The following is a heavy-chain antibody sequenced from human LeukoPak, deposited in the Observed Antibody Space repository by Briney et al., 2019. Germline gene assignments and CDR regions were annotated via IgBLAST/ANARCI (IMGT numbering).Heavy chain of an antibody. CDR1: GGTFSSYA. Sequence: ASVKVSCKASGGTFSSYAISWVRQAPGQRLEWMGWINGGNGNTKYSENFQGRVTITRDTSASTAYMEVSSLRSEDTAVYYCARDEIEELLTGWGGMDAWGQGTTVTVSS. D-gene: IGHD3-10*01. J-gene: IGHJ6*02. V-gene: IGHV1-3*01. CDR2: INGGNGNT. CDR3: ARDEIEELLTGWGGMDA.